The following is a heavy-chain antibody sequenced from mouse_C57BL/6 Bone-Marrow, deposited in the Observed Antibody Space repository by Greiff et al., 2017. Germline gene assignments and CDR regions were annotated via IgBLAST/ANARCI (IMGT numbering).Heavy chain of an antibody. CDR2: LDPENGDT. Sequence: EVQLQQSGAELVRPGASVKLSCTASGFNIKDDYMHWVKQRPEQGLEWIGWLDPENGDTEYASKFQGKATITADTSSNTAYLQLSSLTSEDTAVYYCTTIFTTVVAPYYFDYWGQGTTLTVSS. CDR1: GFNIKDDY. CDR3: TTIFTTVVAPYYFDY. D-gene: IGHD1-1*01. V-gene: IGHV14-4*01. J-gene: IGHJ2*01.